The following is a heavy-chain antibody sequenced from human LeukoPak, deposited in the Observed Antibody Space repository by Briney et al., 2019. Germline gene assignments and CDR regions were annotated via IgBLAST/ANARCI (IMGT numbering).Heavy chain of an antibody. D-gene: IGHD3-16*01. J-gene: IGHJ6*02. CDR1: GYTFTSYD. CDR2: MNPNSGNT. CDR3: ARLFYDYVWGSYYYGMDV. V-gene: IGHV1-8*01. Sequence: ASVKVSCKASGYTFTSYDINWVRQATGQGLEWMGWMNPNSGNTGYAQKFQGRVTMTRSTSISTAYMELSSLRSEDTAVYYCARLFYDYVWGSYYYGMDVWGQGTTVTVSS.